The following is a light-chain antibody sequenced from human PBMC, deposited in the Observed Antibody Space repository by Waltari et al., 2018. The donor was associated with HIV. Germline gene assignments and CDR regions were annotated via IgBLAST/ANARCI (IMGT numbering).Light chain of an antibody. J-gene: IGKJ4*01. CDR3: QQASAHPLT. CDR1: HNIATY. V-gene: IGKV1-39*01. CDR2: SAS. Sequence: MTQSPSSLSASLGDRVPMTCRSSHNIATYVNWYQQRPGKPPSLLIYSASSLHIGVPLRFTGAGSGRLFTLTINRLQPEDFASYYCQQASAHPLTFGGGT.